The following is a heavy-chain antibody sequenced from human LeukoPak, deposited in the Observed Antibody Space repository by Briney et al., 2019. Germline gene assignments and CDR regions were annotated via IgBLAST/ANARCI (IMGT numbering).Heavy chain of an antibody. CDR1: GYTFTGYY. J-gene: IGHJ4*02. Sequence: ASVKVSCKASGYTFTGYYMHWVRQAPGQGLEWMGWINPNSGGTNYAQKFQGRVTMTRDTSISTAYMELSRLRSDDTAVYYCARDRLISRGIVVVPAAIMGYWGQGTLVTVSS. CDR3: ARDRLISRGIVVVPAAIMGY. CDR2: INPNSGGT. V-gene: IGHV1-2*02. D-gene: IGHD2-2*02.